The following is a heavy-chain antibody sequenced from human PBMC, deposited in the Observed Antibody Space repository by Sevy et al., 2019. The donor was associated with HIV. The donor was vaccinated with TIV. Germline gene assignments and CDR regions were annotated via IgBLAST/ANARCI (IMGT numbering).Heavy chain of an antibody. CDR2: ISGSGGST. J-gene: IGHJ4*02. V-gene: IGHV3-23*01. D-gene: IGHD6-13*01. CDR3: AKRVFRYFDY. CDR1: GFTFSSYA. Sequence: GWSLRLSCAASGFTFSSYAMSWVRQAPGKGLEWVSAISGSGGSTYYADSGKGRFTISRDNSKNTLYLQMNSLRAEDTAVYYCAKRVFRYFDYWGQGTLVTVSS.